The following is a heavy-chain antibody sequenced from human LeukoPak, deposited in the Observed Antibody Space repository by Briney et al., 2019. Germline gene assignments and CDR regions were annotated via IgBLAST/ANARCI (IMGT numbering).Heavy chain of an antibody. V-gene: IGHV3-11*01. D-gene: IGHD5-24*01. Sequence: GGSLRLSCAASGFTFSDYYMSWIRQAPGKGLEWVSYISSSGSTIYYADSVKGRFTISRDNAKNTVSLQMSSLRVEDTAVYYCANFKGKDGIKDHFDYWGQGTLVTVSS. CDR3: ANFKGKDGIKDHFDY. CDR2: ISSSGSTI. CDR1: GFTFSDYY. J-gene: IGHJ4*02.